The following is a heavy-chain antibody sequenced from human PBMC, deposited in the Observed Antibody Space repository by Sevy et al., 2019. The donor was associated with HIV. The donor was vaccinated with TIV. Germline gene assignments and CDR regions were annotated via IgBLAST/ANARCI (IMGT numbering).Heavy chain of an antibody. J-gene: IGHJ6*02. CDR1: GFTLSDYY. CDR3: ARDHVKDGDLGDYYYFAMDV. Sequence: GGSLRLSCAASGFTLSDYYMSWIRQAPGKGLEWLSYISGSDDAIYCADSVKGRFTISRDNAKNSLYLQMNSLRAEDTAVYYCARDHVKDGDLGDYYYFAMDVWGQGTSVTVSS. CDR2: ISGSDDAI. D-gene: IGHD4-17*01. V-gene: IGHV3-11*01.